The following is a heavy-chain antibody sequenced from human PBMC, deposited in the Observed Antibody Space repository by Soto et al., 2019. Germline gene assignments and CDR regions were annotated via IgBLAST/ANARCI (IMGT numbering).Heavy chain of an antibody. CDR3: ASQLAQSSYYYSGMDV. Sequence: QVQLVESGGGVVQPGRSLRLSCAASGFTFSSYGMHWVRQAPGKGLEWVAVISYDGSNKYYADSVKGRFTISRDNSKNTLYLQMNSLRAEDTAVYYCASQLAQSSYYYSGMDVWGQGTTVTVSS. V-gene: IGHV3-30*03. J-gene: IGHJ6*02. D-gene: IGHD6-6*01. CDR2: ISYDGSNK. CDR1: GFTFSSYG.